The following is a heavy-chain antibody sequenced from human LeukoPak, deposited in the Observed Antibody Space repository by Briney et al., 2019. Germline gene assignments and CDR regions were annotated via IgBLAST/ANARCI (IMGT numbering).Heavy chain of an antibody. V-gene: IGHV1-2*02. D-gene: IGHD5-18*01. J-gene: IGHJ4*02. CDR3: AREYVDTAMVPTFDY. CDR1: GYTFTGYY. Sequence: GASVMASCRASGYTFTGYYMHWVRQAPGQGLEWMVWINPNSGGTNYAQKFQGRVTMTRDTSISPAYMEPTRRRSDDTAVYYRAREYVDTAMVPTFDYWGQGTLVTVYS. CDR2: INPNSGGT.